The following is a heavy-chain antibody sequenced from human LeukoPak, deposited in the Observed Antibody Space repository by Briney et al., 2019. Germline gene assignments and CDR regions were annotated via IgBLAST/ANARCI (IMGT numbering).Heavy chain of an antibody. CDR3: AGGRYYGSGRRHYYYGMDV. Sequence: GASVKVSCKASGGTFSSYSISWVRQAPGQGLEWMGGIIPIFGRANYAQKFQGRVTITADESTSTAYMELSSLRSEDTAVYYCAGGRYYGSGRRHYYYGMDVWGQGTTVTVSS. D-gene: IGHD3-10*01. J-gene: IGHJ6*01. CDR2: IIPIFGRA. V-gene: IGHV1-69*13. CDR1: GGTFSSYS.